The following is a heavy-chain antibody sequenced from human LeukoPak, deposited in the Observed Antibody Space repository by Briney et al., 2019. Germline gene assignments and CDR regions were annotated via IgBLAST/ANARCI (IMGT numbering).Heavy chain of an antibody. CDR2: IDPSDSYT. V-gene: IGHV5-10-1*01. Sequence: GESLKISCKAPVDRFTSYWISWVRQMPGKGLEWMGRIDPSDSYTNYRPSFQGHVTISVDKSISTAYLQWSSLKASDTAMYYCARRYGSGSSIDQWGQGTLVTVSS. CDR1: VDRFTSYW. CDR3: ARRYGSGSSIDQ. J-gene: IGHJ4*02. D-gene: IGHD3-10*01.